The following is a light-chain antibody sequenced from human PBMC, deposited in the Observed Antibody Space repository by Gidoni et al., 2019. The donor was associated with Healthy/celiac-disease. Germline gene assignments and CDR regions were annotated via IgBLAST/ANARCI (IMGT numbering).Light chain of an antibody. CDR2: AAS. J-gene: IGKJ1*01. CDR3: QKYNSAPRT. CDR1: KCISNY. Sequence: DIQMTQSPSSLSASVGDRVTITCRASKCISNYLAWFQQKPGKVPKLLIYAASALQSGVPSRFSGGGSGTDFTLTISRLQPEDVATYYCQKYNSAPRTFGQGTKVEIK. V-gene: IGKV1-27*01.